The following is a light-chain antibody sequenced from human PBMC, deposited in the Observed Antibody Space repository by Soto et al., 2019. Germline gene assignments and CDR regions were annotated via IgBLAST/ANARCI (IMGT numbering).Light chain of an antibody. V-gene: IGKV3-11*01. CDR3: QQRLNWPPG. Sequence: EIFLTQSPDTLSLSPGERATLSCRASQSVTNYIAWYQQRPGQAPRLLIYDASNRATGVPAGFSGSGSGTDFTLTISDLEPADFGLYYCQQRLNWPPGFGQGTKVDIK. J-gene: IGKJ1*01. CDR2: DAS. CDR1: QSVTNY.